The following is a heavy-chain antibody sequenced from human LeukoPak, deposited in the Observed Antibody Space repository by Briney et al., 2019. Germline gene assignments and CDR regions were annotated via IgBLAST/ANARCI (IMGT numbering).Heavy chain of an antibody. CDR1: GGTFSSYA. D-gene: IGHD3-22*01. V-gene: IGHV1-69*13. J-gene: IGHJ4*02. CDR3: ARTTYDSSGYYLGDY. Sequence: SVKVSCKASGGTFSSYAISWVRQAPGQGLEWMGGIIPIFGTANYAQKFQGRVTITADESTSTAYMELSSLRSEDTAVYYCARTTYDSSGYYLGDYWGQGTLVTVSS. CDR2: IIPIFGTA.